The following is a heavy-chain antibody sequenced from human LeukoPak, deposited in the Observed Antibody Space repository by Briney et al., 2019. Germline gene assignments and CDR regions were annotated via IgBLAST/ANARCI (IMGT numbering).Heavy chain of an antibody. Sequence: ASVTVSCKASGYTFTSYDINWVRQAPGQGLEWMGWMNPNSGNTGYAQKFQGRVTITTDESTSTAYMELSSLRSEDTAVYYCARTHTELLRLGQWRPTQGGYFDYWGQGTLVTVSS. V-gene: IGHV1-8*01. J-gene: IGHJ4*02. CDR1: GYTFTSYD. CDR2: MNPNSGNT. D-gene: IGHD3-16*01. CDR3: ARTHTELLRLGQWRPTQGGYFDY.